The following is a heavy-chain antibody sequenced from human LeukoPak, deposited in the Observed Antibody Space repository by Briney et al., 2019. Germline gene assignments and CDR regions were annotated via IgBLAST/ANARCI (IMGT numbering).Heavy chain of an antibody. V-gene: IGHV3-21*04. CDR2: ISSSSSYI. CDR1: GFSFRSHG. J-gene: IGHJ6*03. Sequence: GGTLRLSCAASGFSFRSHGMNWVRQAPGKGLEWVSSISSSSSYIYYADSVKGRFTISRDNAKNSLYLQMNSLRAEDTAVYYCARVLRYCSGGNCYSGGLGYMDVWGKGTTVTISS. D-gene: IGHD2-15*01. CDR3: ARVLRYCSGGNCYSGGLGYMDV.